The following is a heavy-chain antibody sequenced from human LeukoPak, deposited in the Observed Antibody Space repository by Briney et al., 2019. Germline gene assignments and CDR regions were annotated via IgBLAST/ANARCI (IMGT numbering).Heavy chain of an antibody. J-gene: IGHJ6*02. Sequence: GASVKVSCKASGYTFTGYYMHWVRQAPGQGLEWMGRINPNSGGTNYAQKFQGRVTMTRDTSISTAYMELSRLRSDDTAVYYRASLSCSSTSCSPRGYYYYYYGMDVWGQGTTVTVSS. CDR2: INPNSGGT. D-gene: IGHD2-2*01. CDR3: ASLSCSSTSCSPRGYYYYYYGMDV. CDR1: GYTFTGYY. V-gene: IGHV1-2*06.